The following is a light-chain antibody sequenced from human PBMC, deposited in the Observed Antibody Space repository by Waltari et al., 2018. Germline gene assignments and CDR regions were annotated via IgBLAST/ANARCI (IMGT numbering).Light chain of an antibody. CDR3: CSFTSRSTWV. CDR1: RSDDGGYNY. Sequence: QSALTQPASLSGSPGQSSTIPCPGTRSDDGGYNYVSWYQQHPGTVPKLLIFDVSNRPSGVSNRFSGSKSGNTASLTISGLQAEDESDYYCCSFTSRSTWVFGGGTKLTVL. CDR2: DVS. J-gene: IGLJ3*02. V-gene: IGLV2-14*01.